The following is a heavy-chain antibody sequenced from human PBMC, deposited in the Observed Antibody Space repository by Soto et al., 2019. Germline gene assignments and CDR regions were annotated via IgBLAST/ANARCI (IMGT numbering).Heavy chain of an antibody. CDR2: ITWNSGKI. CDR1: GFIFDDYD. Sequence: EVQLVESGGGLVQPGRSLRLSCAASGFIFDDYDMHWVRQAPGKGLEWVSGITWNSGKIGYADSVKGRFTISRDNAKNSLYLQMNSLRPEDTALYYCAKEGGAHWYFDVWGRGTRVTVSS. D-gene: IGHD1-26*01. CDR3: AKEGGAHWYFDV. J-gene: IGHJ2*01. V-gene: IGHV3-9*01.